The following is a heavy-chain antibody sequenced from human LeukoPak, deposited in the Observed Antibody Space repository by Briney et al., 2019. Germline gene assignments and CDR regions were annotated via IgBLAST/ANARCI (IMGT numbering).Heavy chain of an antibody. CDR1: GFTFSSYA. Sequence: GGSLRLSCAASGFTFSSYAMSWVRQAPGKGLEWVSAISGSGGSTYYADSVKGRFAISRDNSKNTLYLQMNSLRAEDTAVYYCAKAYYYDSSGYYFDYWGQGTLVTVSS. J-gene: IGHJ4*02. V-gene: IGHV3-23*01. CDR2: ISGSGGST. CDR3: AKAYYYDSSGYYFDY. D-gene: IGHD3-22*01.